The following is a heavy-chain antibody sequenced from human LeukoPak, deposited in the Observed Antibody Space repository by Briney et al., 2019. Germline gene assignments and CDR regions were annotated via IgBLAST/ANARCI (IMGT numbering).Heavy chain of an antibody. D-gene: IGHD3-10*01. CDR2: IGGSGSTT. Sequence: PGGSLRLSCAASGFTFSSYAMSWVRQAPGKGLEWVSAIGGSGSTTYYADSVKGRFTISRDNSKNTVLLQMNSLRAEDTAVYYCAPRGYPTVFHYWGQGTLVTVSS. J-gene: IGHJ4*02. CDR3: APRGYPTVFHY. CDR1: GFTFSSYA. V-gene: IGHV3-23*01.